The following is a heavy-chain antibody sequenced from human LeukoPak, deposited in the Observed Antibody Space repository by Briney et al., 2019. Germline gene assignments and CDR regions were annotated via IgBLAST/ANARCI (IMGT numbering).Heavy chain of an antibody. Sequence: GGSLRLSCAVSGFSFSGYGMSWVRQAPGKGLEWVSVIYSGGSTYYADSVKGRFTISRDNSKNTLYLQMNSLRAEDTAVYYCARGHIDSSGEFDYWGQGTLVTVSS. CDR1: GFSFSGYG. D-gene: IGHD6-19*01. V-gene: IGHV3-53*01. J-gene: IGHJ4*02. CDR2: IYSGGST. CDR3: ARGHIDSSGEFDY.